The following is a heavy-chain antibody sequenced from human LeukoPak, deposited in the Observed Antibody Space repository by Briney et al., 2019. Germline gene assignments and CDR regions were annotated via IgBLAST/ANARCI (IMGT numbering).Heavy chain of an antibody. CDR2: INSDGSST. J-gene: IGHJ4*02. CDR3: AREYSSSWDFDY. CDR1: GFTFSSYW. Sequence: PGGSLRLSCAVSGFTFSSYWMHWVRQAPGKGLVWVSRINSDGSSTSYADSVKGRFTISRDNAKNTLYLQMNSLRAEDTAVYYCAREYSSSWDFDYWGQGTLVTVSS. D-gene: IGHD6-13*01. V-gene: IGHV3-74*01.